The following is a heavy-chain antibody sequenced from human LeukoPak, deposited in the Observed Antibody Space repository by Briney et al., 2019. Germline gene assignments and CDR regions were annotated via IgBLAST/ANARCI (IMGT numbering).Heavy chain of an antibody. Sequence: PSETLSLTCAVYGGSFSGYYWSWIRQPPGKGLEWIGEINHSGSTNYNPSLKSRVTISVDTSKIQFSLKLSSVTAADTAVYYCARGPGFNFWSGYYSSFDYWGQGTLVTVSS. CDR1: GGSFSGYY. D-gene: IGHD3-3*01. V-gene: IGHV4-34*01. CDR2: INHSGST. J-gene: IGHJ4*02. CDR3: ARGPGFNFWSGYYSSFDY.